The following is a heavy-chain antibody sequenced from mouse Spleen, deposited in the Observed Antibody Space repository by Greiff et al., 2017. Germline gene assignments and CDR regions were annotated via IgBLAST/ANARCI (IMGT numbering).Heavy chain of an antibody. CDR2: IDPENGDT. D-gene: IGHD2-13*01. J-gene: IGHJ4*01. CDR1: GLNIKDDY. Sequence: VQLQQSGAELVRPGASVKLSCTASGLNIKDDYMHWVKQRPEQGLEWIGWIDPENGDTEYASKFQGKATITADTSSNTAYLQLSSLTSEDTAVYYCTFSGDYRTMDYWGQGTSVTVSS. V-gene: IGHV14-4*01. CDR3: TFSGDYRTMDY.